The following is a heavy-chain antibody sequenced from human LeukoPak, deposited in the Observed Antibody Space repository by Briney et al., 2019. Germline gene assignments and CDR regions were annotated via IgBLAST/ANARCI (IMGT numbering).Heavy chain of an antibody. CDR2: IRSRANNYAT. J-gene: IGHJ4*02. CDR1: GFTFSGSA. CDR3: TTGSAY. D-gene: IGHD7-27*01. V-gene: IGHV3-73*01. Sequence: GGSLKLSCAASGFTFSGSAIYWVRQASGKGLEWVGRIRSRANNYATAYAASVQGRFTTSRDDSKNTAFLQMNSLKTEDTAVYYCTTGSAYWGQGTLVTVSS.